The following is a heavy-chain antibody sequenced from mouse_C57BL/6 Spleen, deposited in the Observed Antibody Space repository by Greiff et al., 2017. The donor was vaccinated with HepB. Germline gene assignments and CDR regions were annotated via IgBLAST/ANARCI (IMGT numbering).Heavy chain of an antibody. J-gene: IGHJ2*01. V-gene: IGHV1-81*01. Sequence: QVHVKQSGAELARPGASVKLSCKASGYNFTSYGISWVKQRTGQGLEWIGEIYPRSGNTYYNEKFKGKATLTADKSSSTAYMELRSLTSEDSAVYFCARKAQAEDFDYWGQGTTLTVSS. CDR3: ARKAQAEDFDY. CDR1: GYNFTSYG. CDR2: IYPRSGNT. D-gene: IGHD3-2*02.